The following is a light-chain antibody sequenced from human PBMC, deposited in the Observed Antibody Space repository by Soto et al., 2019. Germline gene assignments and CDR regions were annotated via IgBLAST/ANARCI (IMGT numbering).Light chain of an antibody. J-gene: IGKJ5*01. CDR2: GVY. V-gene: IGKV3D-20*02. CDR3: HQRSNWPPDT. CDR1: QTGSNSY. Sequence: IVLTQSPGTLSLAPGERATLSCRASQTGSNSYLAWYQHKSGQAPRLLIYGVYTRASGIPDRFSGSGSGTEFTLTISSLEPEDFAVYYCHQRSNWPPDTFGQGTRLEI.